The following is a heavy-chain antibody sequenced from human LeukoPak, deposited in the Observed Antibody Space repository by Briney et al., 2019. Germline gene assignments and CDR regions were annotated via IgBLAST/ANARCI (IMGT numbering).Heavy chain of an antibody. D-gene: IGHD3-22*01. Sequence: SETLSLTCAVYGGSFSGYYWSWIRHPPGKGLEWIGEINHSGSTNYNPSLKSRVTISVDTSKNQFSLKLSSVTAADTAVYYCARGRNGYYYDSKGYYYFDYWGQGTLVTVSS. CDR1: GGSFSGYY. CDR3: ARGRNGYYYDSKGYYYFDY. CDR2: INHSGST. V-gene: IGHV4-34*01. J-gene: IGHJ4*02.